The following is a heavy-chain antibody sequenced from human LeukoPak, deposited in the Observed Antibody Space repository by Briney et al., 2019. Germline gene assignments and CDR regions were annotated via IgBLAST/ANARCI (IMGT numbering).Heavy chain of an antibody. V-gene: IGHV4-34*01. Sequence: SETLSLTCAVSGGSFSGYYWNWIRQSPGKGLEWIGEINHSGSTHYNPSLKSRVTISVDTSQKQFSLRLTSVTAADTAVYYCARGRYLTTSGGPAAGFLDYWGQGSLVTVST. CDR3: ARGRYLTTSGGPAAGFLDY. D-gene: IGHD6-13*01. J-gene: IGHJ4*02. CDR1: GGSFSGYY. CDR2: INHSGST.